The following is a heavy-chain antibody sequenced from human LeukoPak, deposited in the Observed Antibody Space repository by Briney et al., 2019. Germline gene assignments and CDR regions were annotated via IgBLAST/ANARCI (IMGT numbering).Heavy chain of an antibody. CDR2: INGDATST. CDR1: GFTFSRYW. D-gene: IGHD5-24*01. J-gene: IGHJ4*02. CDR3: TRDLRGDGYNWN. Sequence: PGGSLRPSCAASGFTFSRYWMCWVRQAPGKGLVWLSRINGDATSTNYADSVKGRFTISRDNANNTLYLEMNSLRAEDTAVYYCTRDLRGDGYNWNWGQGTLVTVSS. V-gene: IGHV3-74*01.